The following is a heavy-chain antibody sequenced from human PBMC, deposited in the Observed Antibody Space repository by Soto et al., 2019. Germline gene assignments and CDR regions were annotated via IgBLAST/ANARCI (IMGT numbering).Heavy chain of an antibody. CDR3: ARDTGAGAATNMGWFGP. CDR1: GGTFSSYA. J-gene: IGHJ5*02. CDR2: IIPIFGTA. Sequence: QVQLVQSGAEVKKPGSSVKVSCKASGGTFSSYAISWVRQAPGQGLEWMGGIIPIFGTANYAQEFQGRVTITADESTSTAYMELSSLRSEDTAVYYCARDTGAGAATNMGWFGPWGQGTLVTVSS. V-gene: IGHV1-69*01. D-gene: IGHD6-19*01.